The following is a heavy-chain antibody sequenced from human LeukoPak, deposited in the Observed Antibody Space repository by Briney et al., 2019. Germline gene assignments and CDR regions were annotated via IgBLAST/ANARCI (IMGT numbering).Heavy chain of an antibody. D-gene: IGHD3-22*01. J-gene: IGHJ4*02. CDR2: ISGSGGST. CDR3: ARGPGYYDSSGYYRFDY. V-gene: IGHV3-23*01. CDR1: GFTFSSYA. Sequence: GGSLRLSCAASGFTFSSYAMSWVRQAPGKGLEWVSAISGSGGSTYYADSVKGRFTISRDNSKNTLYLQMNSLRAEDTAVYYCARGPGYYDSSGYYRFDYWGQGTLVTVSS.